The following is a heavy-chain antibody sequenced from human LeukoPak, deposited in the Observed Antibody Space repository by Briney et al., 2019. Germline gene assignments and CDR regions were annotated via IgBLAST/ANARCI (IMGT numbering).Heavy chain of an antibody. CDR1: GNYW. D-gene: IGHD3-9*01. CDR3: AKDQRYFDWLRAFDY. Sequence: GGSLRHSCAASGNYWMHWVRQAPGKGLEWVSAISGSGGSTYYADSVKGRFTISRDNSKNTLYLQMNSLRAEDTAVYYCAKDQRYFDWLRAFDYWGQGTLVTVSS. CDR2: ISGSGGST. J-gene: IGHJ4*02. V-gene: IGHV3-23*01.